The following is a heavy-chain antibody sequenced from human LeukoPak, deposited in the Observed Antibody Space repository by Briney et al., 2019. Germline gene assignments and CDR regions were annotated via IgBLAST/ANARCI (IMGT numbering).Heavy chain of an antibody. CDR3: ARDLPSYDSSGYYYGLDY. D-gene: IGHD3-22*01. J-gene: IGHJ4*02. Sequence: TGRSLRLSCAASGFTFNHYGMHWVRQAPGKGLEWVAVISYDGSNKYYADSVKGRFTISRDNSKNTLYLQMNSLRAEDTAVYYCARDLPSYDSSGYYYGLDYWGQGTLVTVSS. CDR2: ISYDGSNK. CDR1: GFTFNHYG. V-gene: IGHV3-30*03.